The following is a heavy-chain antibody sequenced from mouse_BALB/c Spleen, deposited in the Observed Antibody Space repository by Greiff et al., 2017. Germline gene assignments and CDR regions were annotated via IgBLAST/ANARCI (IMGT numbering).Heavy chain of an antibody. CDR2: ISSGGSYT. CDR1: GFTFSSYG. Sequence: EVKVVESGGDLVKPGGSLKLSCAASGFTFSSYGMSWVRQTPDKRLEWVATISSGGSYTYYPDSVKGRFTISRDNAKNTLYLQMSSLKSEYTAMYYCARPLLRGYARDYWGQGTSVTVSS. V-gene: IGHV5-6*01. J-gene: IGHJ4*01. D-gene: IGHD1-1*01. CDR3: ARPLLRGYARDY.